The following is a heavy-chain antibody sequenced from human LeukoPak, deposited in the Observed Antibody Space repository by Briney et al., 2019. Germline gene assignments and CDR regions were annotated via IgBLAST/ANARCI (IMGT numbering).Heavy chain of an antibody. V-gene: IGHV4-61*02. CDR3: ARVGGYYYYYMDA. J-gene: IGHJ6*03. CDR2: IYTSGST. Sequence: SETLSLTCTVSGASISSGSYYWSWIRQPAGKGLEWIGRIYTSGSTTYNPSLKSRVTMSVDTSKNQFSLKLSSVTAADTAVYYCARVGGYYYYYMDAWGKGTTVTVSS. CDR1: GASISSGSYY. D-gene: IGHD3-16*01.